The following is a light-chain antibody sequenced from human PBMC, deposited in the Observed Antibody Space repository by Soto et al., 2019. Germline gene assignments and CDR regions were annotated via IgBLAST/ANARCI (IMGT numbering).Light chain of an antibody. Sequence: DIQMTQSPSTLSASVGDRVTITCLASQSISSWLAWYQQKPGKAPKLLIYRASSLESGVPSRFSGGGSGTEFTHTISSLQPDDFATYYCQQYNTYLTFGQGTKVEIK. J-gene: IGKJ1*01. CDR3: QQYNTYLT. V-gene: IGKV1-5*03. CDR1: QSISSW. CDR2: RAS.